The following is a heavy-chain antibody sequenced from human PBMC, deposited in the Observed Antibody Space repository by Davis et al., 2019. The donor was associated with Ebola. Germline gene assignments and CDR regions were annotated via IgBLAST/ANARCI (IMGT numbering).Heavy chain of an antibody. CDR3: ARDGPNWDPGDI. D-gene: IGHD7-27*01. CDR1: GFTFSNYW. V-gene: IGHV3-7*01. CDR2: IRQDGSEK. Sequence: PGESLRLSCAASGFTFSNYWMSWVRQSPGKGLEWVANIRQDGSEKNYVHSVKGRFTISRDNAKNSLYLEMNSLRAEDTAVYYCARDGPNWDPGDIWGQGTRVTVSS. J-gene: IGHJ3*02.